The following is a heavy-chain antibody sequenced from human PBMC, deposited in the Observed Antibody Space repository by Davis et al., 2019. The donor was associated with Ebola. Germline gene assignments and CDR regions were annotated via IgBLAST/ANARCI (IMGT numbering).Heavy chain of an antibody. D-gene: IGHD6-13*01. CDR2: IRSKAYGGTT. CDR3: TRILYQLVPYYFDY. J-gene: IGHJ4*02. V-gene: IGHV3-49*01. CDR1: GFTFGDYA. Sequence: GGSLRLSCTASGFTFGDYAMSWFRQAPEKGLEWVGFIRSKAYGGTTEYTASVKGRFTISRDDSKSIAYLQMNSLKTEDTAVYYCTRILYQLVPYYFDYWGQGTLVTVSS.